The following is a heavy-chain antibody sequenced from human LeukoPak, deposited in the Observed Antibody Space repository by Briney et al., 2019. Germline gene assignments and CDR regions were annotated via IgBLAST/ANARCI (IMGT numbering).Heavy chain of an antibody. CDR2: IKQDGSEK. D-gene: IGHD1-26*01. J-gene: IGHJ4*02. Sequence: GGSLRLSCADSGFTFSTYWMSWVRQAPGKGLEWVANIKQDGSEKYYVDSVKGRFTISRDNAKNSLYLQMNSLRAEDTAVYYCARVRSTSFDYWGQGTLVTVSS. CDR1: GFTFSTYW. V-gene: IGHV3-7*05. CDR3: ARVRSTSFDY.